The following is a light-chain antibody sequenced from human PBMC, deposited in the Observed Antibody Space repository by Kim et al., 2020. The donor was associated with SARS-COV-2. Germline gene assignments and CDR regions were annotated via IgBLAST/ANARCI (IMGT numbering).Light chain of an antibody. Sequence: GAPGERATLACRASQSVSNNLAWYQQKPGQVPRLLIYGAITRATGIPARFSGSGSGTEFTLTISSLQSEDFAVYYCQQYNYWPVTFGGGTKVDIK. CDR2: GAI. CDR3: QQYNYWPVT. CDR1: QSVSNN. J-gene: IGKJ4*01. V-gene: IGKV3D-15*01.